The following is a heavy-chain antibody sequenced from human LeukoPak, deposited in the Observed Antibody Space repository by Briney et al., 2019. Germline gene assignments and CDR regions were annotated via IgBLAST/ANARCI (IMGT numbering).Heavy chain of an antibody. CDR1: AYTFSTYL. V-gene: IGHV1-46*01. D-gene: IGHD3-10*01. CDR3: ARDLGLRGVTNWFDP. Sequence: ASVKVSCKASAYTFSTYLLHWVRQAPGQVLEWMGIIDPSGGSTDYAQKFQGRVTMTRDTSTSTVYMELSSLRFEDTAVYYCARDLGLRGVTNWFDPWGQGTLVTVSS. J-gene: IGHJ5*02. CDR2: IDPSGGST.